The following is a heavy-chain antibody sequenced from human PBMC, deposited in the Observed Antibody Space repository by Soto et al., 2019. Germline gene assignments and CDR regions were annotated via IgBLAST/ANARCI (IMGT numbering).Heavy chain of an antibody. CDR1: GFTFSDSA. J-gene: IGHJ4*02. V-gene: IGHV3-73*02. D-gene: IGHD3-16*01. CDR2: IRSKTNNYAT. Sequence: EVQLVESGGGLVQPGGSLKLSCAASGFTFSDSAMHWVRQASGKGLEWIGRIRSKTNNYATAYAASVKGRFTISRDDSKNTAYLQMNSLKTDDTAVYYFTEALRAYWGQGTLVTVSS. CDR3: TEALRAY.